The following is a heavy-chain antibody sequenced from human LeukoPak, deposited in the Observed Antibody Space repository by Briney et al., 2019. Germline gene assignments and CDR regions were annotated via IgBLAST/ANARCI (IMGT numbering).Heavy chain of an antibody. Sequence: GGSLRLSCAASGFTVSSNYMRWVRQAPGKGLEWVGFIRSKAYGGTTEYAASVKGRFTISRDDSKSIAYLQMNSLKPEDTAVYYCTRVGGVAAAAFSYYNYYYMDVWGKGTTVTVSS. D-gene: IGHD6-13*01. CDR3: TRVGGVAAAAFSYYNYYYMDV. CDR2: IRSKAYGGTT. CDR1: GFTVSSNY. V-gene: IGHV3-49*04. J-gene: IGHJ6*03.